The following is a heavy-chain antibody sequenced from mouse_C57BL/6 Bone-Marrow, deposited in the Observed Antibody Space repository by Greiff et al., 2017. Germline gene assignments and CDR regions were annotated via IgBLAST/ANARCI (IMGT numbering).Heavy chain of an antibody. CDR1: GYAFSSSW. V-gene: IGHV1-82*01. CDR3: ARSGLLWFAY. D-gene: IGHD2-3*01. CDR2: IYPGDGDT. J-gene: IGHJ3*01. Sequence: QVQLQQSGPELVKPGASVKISCKASGYAFSSSWMNWVKQRPGKGLEWIGRIYPGDGDTNYNGKFKGKATLTADKSSSTAYMQLSSLASEDAAVYFCARSGLLWFAYWCQGTLVTVSA.